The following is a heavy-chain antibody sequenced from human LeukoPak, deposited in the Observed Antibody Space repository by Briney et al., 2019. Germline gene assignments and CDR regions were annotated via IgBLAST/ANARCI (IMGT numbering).Heavy chain of an antibody. CDR2: IKQDGSQR. Sequence: GGSLRLSCTASGFTFSDYWMTWVRQAPGKGPEWVANIKQDGSQRYYVDSVRGRFTISRDNAKNSLFLQMNGLRAEDTAVYYCARRGGSSARRSPIDYWGQGTLVTVSS. J-gene: IGHJ4*02. D-gene: IGHD6-6*01. CDR3: ARRGGSSARRSPIDY. CDR1: GFTFSDYW. V-gene: IGHV3-7*01.